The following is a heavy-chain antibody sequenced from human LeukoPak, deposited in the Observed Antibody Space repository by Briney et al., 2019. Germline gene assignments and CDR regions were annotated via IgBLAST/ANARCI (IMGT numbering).Heavy chain of an antibody. Sequence: GGSLRLSCAASGFTFSSYWMHWVRHAPGKGLVWVSRINTDGSSTSYADSVKGRFTISRDNAKNSLYLQMNSLRAEDTAVYYCARGSGTVVTDHWGQGTLVTVSS. J-gene: IGHJ4*02. D-gene: IGHD4-23*01. CDR1: GFTFSSYW. CDR3: ARGSGTVVTDH. CDR2: INTDGSST. V-gene: IGHV3-74*01.